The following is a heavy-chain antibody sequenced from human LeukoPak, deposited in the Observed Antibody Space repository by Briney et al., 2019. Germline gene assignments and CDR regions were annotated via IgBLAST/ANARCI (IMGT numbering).Heavy chain of an antibody. V-gene: IGHV4-34*01. CDR2: INHSGST. CDR1: GGSFSGYY. Sequence: PSETLSLTCAVYGGSFSGYYWSWIRQPPGKGLEWIGEINHSGSTNYNPSLKSRVTISVDTSKNQFSLKLSSATAADTAVYYCARDPPLYRYSSSSSRSPRGYFDYWGQGTLVTVSS. CDR3: ARDPPLYRYSSSSSRSPRGYFDY. J-gene: IGHJ4*02. D-gene: IGHD6-6*01.